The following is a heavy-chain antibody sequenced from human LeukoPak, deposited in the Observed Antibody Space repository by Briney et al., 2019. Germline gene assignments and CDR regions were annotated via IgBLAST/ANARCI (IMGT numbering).Heavy chain of an antibody. J-gene: IGHJ4*02. V-gene: IGHV3-7*04. D-gene: IGHD3-22*01. CDR1: GFTFSTKW. Sequence: GGSLRLSCAASGFTFSTKWMSWVRQAPGKGLEWVATINQDGSDQYYVDSVKGRFTISRDNAKNSLDLQMNSLRAEDTAVYYCARDYSSGRDFWGQGTLVTVSP. CDR2: INQDGSDQ. CDR3: ARDYSSGRDF.